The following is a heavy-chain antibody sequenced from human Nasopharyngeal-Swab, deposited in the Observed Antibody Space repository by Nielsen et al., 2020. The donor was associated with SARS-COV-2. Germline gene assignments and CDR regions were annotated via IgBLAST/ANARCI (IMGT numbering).Heavy chain of an antibody. CDR1: GGSFSGYY. CDR2: INHSGST. V-gene: IGHV4-34*01. D-gene: IGHD6-13*01. J-gene: IGHJ6*02. CDR3: SYSSSWYPPPYYGMDV. Sequence: SETLSLTCAVYGGSFSGYYWSWIRQPPGKGLEWIGEINHSGSTNYNPSLKSRVTISVDTSKNQFSLKLSSVTAADTAVYYCSYSSSWYPPPYYGMDVWGLGTTVTVSS.